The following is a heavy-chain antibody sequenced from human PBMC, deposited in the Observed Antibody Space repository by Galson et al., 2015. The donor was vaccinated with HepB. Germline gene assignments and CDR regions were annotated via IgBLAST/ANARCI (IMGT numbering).Heavy chain of an antibody. D-gene: IGHD3-22*01. CDR3: AHSLYYYDSSGRRGYAFDI. J-gene: IGHJ3*02. Sequence: PALVKPTQTLTLTCTFSGFSLSTSGVGVGWIRQPPGKALEWLVLIYWDDDKRYSPSLKSRLTITKDTSKNQVVLTMTNMDPVDTATYYCAHSLYYYDSSGRRGYAFDIWGQGTMVTVSS. CDR2: IYWDDDK. V-gene: IGHV2-5*02. CDR1: GFSLSTSGVG.